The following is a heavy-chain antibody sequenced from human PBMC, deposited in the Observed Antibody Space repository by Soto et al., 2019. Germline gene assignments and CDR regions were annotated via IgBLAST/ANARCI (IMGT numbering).Heavy chain of an antibody. D-gene: IGHD5-12*01. CDR3: AREVVATIRGYNWFDP. CDR2: ISAYNGNT. J-gene: IGHJ5*02. Sequence: QVQLVQSGAEVKKPGASVKVSCKASGYTFTSYGISWVRQVPGQGLEWMGWISAYNGNTNYAQKLQGRVTMTTDTSTSTAYMELRSLRSDDTAVYYCAREVVATIRGYNWFDPWGQGTLVTVSS. V-gene: IGHV1-18*04. CDR1: GYTFTSYG.